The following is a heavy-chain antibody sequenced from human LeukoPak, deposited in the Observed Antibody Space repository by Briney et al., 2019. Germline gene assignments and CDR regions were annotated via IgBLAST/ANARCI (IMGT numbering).Heavy chain of an antibody. CDR2: IFYSGST. CDR3: ARAAGGTRADFDY. Sequence: SETLSLTCSVSGGSISSHCWGWIRRPPGKGLEWIGYIFYSGSTYYNPSLKSRVTISVDTSKNQFSLKLTSVTAADTAVYYCARAAGGTRADFDYWGQGTLVIVSS. CDR1: GGSISSHC. V-gene: IGHV4-59*11. D-gene: IGHD6-13*01. J-gene: IGHJ4*02.